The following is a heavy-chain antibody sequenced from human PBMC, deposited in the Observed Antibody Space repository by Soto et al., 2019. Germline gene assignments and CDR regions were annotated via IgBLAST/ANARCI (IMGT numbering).Heavy chain of an antibody. J-gene: IGHJ4*02. Sequence: QVQLQQSGPGLVKPSQTLSLTCAISGDSVSSNSAAWNWIRQSPSRGLEWLGRTYYRSKWYTDYAVSVKSRITINPATSKTHFSLQLKSVTTEDTALYFCARLAPGGSGGGGDYWGQGTLVTVSS. CDR2: TYYRSKWYT. D-gene: IGHD6-19*01. CDR1: GDSVSSNSAA. CDR3: ARLAPGGSGGGGDY. V-gene: IGHV6-1*01.